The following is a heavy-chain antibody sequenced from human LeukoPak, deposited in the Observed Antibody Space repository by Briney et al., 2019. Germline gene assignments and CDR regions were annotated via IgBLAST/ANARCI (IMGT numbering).Heavy chain of an antibody. D-gene: IGHD6-13*01. V-gene: IGHV4-34*01. Sequence: SETLSLTCAVYGGSFSGYYWSWIRQPPGKGLEWIGEINHSGSTNYNPSLKSRVTISVDTSKNQFSLKLSSVTAADTAVYYCARAVSWTDYYYYMDVWGKGTTVTVSS. CDR2: INHSGST. J-gene: IGHJ6*03. CDR1: GGSFSGYY. CDR3: ARAVSWTDYYYYMDV.